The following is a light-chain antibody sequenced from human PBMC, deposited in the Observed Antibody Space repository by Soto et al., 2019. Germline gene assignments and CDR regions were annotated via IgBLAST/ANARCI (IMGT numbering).Light chain of an antibody. CDR2: DAS. V-gene: IGKV1-5*01. Sequence: DHQMTQSLSTLSAYVGDRVTITCRASQSCRNSLAWYQQKAGKAPTLLIYDASTLQSGVPSRFSGSGSGTEFSLTISSLQPEDFATYYCLLYISYPWTLGQGTKVDIK. CDR3: LLYISYPWT. J-gene: IGKJ1*01. CDR1: QSCRNS.